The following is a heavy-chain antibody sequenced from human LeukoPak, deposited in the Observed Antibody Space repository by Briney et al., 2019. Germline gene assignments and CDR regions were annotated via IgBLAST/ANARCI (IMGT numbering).Heavy chain of an antibody. CDR2: IRSKAYGGTT. CDR3: TTYNFDY. V-gene: IGHV3-49*04. Sequence: GGSLRLSCTASGFTFGDYAMSWVRQAPGKGLEWVGFIRSKAYGGTTEYAASVKGRFTISGDDSKSIAYLQMNSLKTEDTAVYYCTTYNFDYWGQGTLVTVSS. J-gene: IGHJ4*02. CDR1: GFTFGDYA.